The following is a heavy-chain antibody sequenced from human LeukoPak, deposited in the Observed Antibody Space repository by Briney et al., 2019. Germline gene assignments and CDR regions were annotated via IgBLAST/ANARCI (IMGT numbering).Heavy chain of an antibody. CDR1: GFTFSSYA. Sequence: AGGSLRLSCAASGFTFSSYAMSWVRQAPGKGLEWVSAISGSGGSTYYADSVKGRFTISRHNSKNMVNLQMDSLRPEDTAVYYCASGPTYDYVRVLLYWGQGSLVTVSS. CDR3: ASGPTYDYVRVLLY. D-gene: IGHD3-16*01. V-gene: IGHV3-23*01. J-gene: IGHJ4*02. CDR2: ISGSGGST.